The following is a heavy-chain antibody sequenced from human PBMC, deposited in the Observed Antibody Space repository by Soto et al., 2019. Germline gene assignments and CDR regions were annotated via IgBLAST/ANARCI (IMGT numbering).Heavy chain of an antibody. Sequence: QVQLVQSGAEVKKPGASVKVSCKASGYTFTSYGISWVRQAPGQGREWMGWISAYNGNTKYAEKLQGRVAMTTDTSTSTAAMELRSLRSDDTAVYYCARDSPPVDYWGQGTLVTVSS. CDR3: ARDSPPVDY. J-gene: IGHJ4*02. CDR1: GYTFTSYG. CDR2: ISAYNGNT. V-gene: IGHV1-18*01.